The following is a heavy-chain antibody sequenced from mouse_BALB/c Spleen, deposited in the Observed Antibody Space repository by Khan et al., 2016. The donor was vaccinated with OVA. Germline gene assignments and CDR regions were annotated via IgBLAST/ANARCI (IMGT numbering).Heavy chain of an antibody. V-gene: IGHV3-2*02. CDR3: ARDGSRYNYAMDY. CDR1: GYSITSDYA. J-gene: IGHJ4*01. D-gene: IGHD2-3*01. CDR2: ISYSGST. Sequence: EVQLQESGPGLVKPSQSLSLSCTVTGYSITSDYAWNWIRQFPGNKLEWMGYISYSGSTNYNPALKSRISITRDTSKNPFFLQLNSVTTEDTATDYCARDGSRYNYAMDYWGQGTSVTVSS.